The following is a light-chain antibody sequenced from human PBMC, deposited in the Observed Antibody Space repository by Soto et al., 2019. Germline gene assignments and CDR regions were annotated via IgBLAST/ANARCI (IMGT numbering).Light chain of an antibody. V-gene: IGLV2-11*01. CDR1: SSDVGGYNH. CDR3: CSHAGSSVV. Sequence: QSALTQPRSVSGSPGQSVTISCTGTSSDVGGYNHVSWYQQHPGKAPKLIIYDVSTRPSGVPDRFSGSKSGNTASLTISGLQAEDEADYYCCSHAGSSVVFGNGTKVTVL. J-gene: IGLJ1*01. CDR2: DVS.